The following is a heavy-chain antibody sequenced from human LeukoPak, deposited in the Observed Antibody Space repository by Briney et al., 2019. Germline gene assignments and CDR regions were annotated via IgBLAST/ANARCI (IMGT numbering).Heavy chain of an antibody. D-gene: IGHD4-17*01. Sequence: TSETLSLTCTVSGGSISSSSYYWGWIRQPPGKGLEWIGSIYYSGSTYYNPSLKSRVTISVDTSKNQVSLKLSSVTAADTAVYYCAGRDDYGDYRDYWGQGTLVTVSS. CDR2: IYYSGST. CDR1: GGSISSSSYY. J-gene: IGHJ4*02. CDR3: AGRDDYGDYRDY. V-gene: IGHV4-39*01.